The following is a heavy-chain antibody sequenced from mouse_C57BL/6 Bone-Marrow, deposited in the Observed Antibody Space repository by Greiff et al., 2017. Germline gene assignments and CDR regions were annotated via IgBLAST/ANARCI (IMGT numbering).Heavy chain of an antibody. V-gene: IGHV1-63*01. D-gene: IGHD1-1*01. J-gene: IGHJ4*01. Sequence: QVQLKESGAELVRPGTSVKMSCKASGYTFTNYWIGWAKQRPGQGLAWIGDSYPGGGYTNYNEKFKGKATLTADKSSSTAYMQLSSLTSEDSAIYVCAREDYGSSYAMDYWGQGTSVTVSS. CDR2: SYPGGGYT. CDR1: GYTFTNYW. CDR3: AREDYGSSYAMDY.